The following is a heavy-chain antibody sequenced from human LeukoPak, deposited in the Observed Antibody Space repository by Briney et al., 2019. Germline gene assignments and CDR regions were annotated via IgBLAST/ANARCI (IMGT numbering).Heavy chain of an antibody. J-gene: IGHJ4*02. V-gene: IGHV2-70*11. CDR3: ARMYTRGGYFDY. Sequence: ESGPALVKPTQTLTLTCTFSGFSLISTGMCVTWIRQPPGKALEWLARIDWDDDKYYSTSLKTRLTISKDTSKNQVVLTMTNMDPVDTATYYCARMYTRGGYFDYWGQGTLVTVSS. D-gene: IGHD6-13*01. CDR2: IDWDDDK. CDR1: GFSLISTGMC.